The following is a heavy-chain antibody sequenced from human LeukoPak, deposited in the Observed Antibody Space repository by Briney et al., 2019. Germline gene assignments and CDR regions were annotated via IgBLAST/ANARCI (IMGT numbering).Heavy chain of an antibody. V-gene: IGHV4-39*01. Sequence: SETLSLTCTVSGGSLSSSSYYWGWIRQPPGKGLEWIGSIYYSGSTYYNPSLKSRVTISVDTSKNQFSLKLSSVTAADTAVYYCVHEGGYSYGYIVYWGQGTLVTVSS. CDR3: VHEGGYSYGYIVY. CDR1: GGSLSSSSYY. D-gene: IGHD5-18*01. J-gene: IGHJ4*02. CDR2: IYYSGST.